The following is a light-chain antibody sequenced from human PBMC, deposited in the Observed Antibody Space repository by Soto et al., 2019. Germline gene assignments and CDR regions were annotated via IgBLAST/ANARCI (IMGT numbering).Light chain of an antibody. V-gene: IGLV3-21*02. J-gene: IGLJ2*01. CDR2: DDG. CDR1: NIEIKS. Sequence: SYELTQPPSVSVAPGQTARITCGGNNIEIKSVHWYQQKPGQVPVLVVYDDGDRTTGIPERFSGSKSGNTATLTTSRVEAGDEADYYCQVWDTTNPVIFGGGTKLTVL. CDR3: QVWDTTNPVI.